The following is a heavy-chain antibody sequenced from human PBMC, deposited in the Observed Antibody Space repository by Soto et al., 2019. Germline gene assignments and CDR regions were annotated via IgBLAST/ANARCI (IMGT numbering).Heavy chain of an antibody. Sequence: PGGSLRLSCAASGFTFSSYVMNWVRQAPGKGREWLSAISGGGVSTYNADSVKGRFTISRDNSRNTLFLQMNSLGAEDTAVYYCAKSYCGSDCFDYFDSWGQGTLVTVS. CDR2: ISGGGVST. CDR3: AKSYCGSDCFDYFDS. V-gene: IGHV3-23*01. CDR1: GFTFSSYV. J-gene: IGHJ4*02. D-gene: IGHD2-21*02.